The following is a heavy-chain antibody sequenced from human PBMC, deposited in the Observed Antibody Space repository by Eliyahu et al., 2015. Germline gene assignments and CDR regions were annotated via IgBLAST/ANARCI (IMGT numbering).Heavy chain of an antibody. D-gene: IGHD4-23*01. CDR3: ARDGMRVVTTPVQYYYYYGMDV. CDR2: ISSSGSTI. Sequence: QVQLVESGGGLVKPGGSLRLSCXASGFTFXDXXXXWXRQAPGKGLEWVSYISSSGSTIYYADSVKGRFTISRDNAKNSLYLQMNSLRAEDTAVYYCARDGMRVVTTPVQYYYYYGMDVWGQGTTVTVSS. V-gene: IGHV3-11*01. J-gene: IGHJ6*02. CDR1: GFTFXDXX.